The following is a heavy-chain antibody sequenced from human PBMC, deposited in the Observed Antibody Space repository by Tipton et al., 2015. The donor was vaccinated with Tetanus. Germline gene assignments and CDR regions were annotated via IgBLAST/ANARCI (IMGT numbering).Heavy chain of an antibody. CDR2: IYFKGSP. CDR1: GGSISDKKYY. Sequence: TLSLTCNVSGGSISDKKYYWGWIRQAPGKGLEWIASIYFKGSPYYSPSLKSRLTIDVDTSQNLFSLTLTSVTAADTAVYFCARHLYGYWFDPWGQGTLVTVSS. V-gene: IGHV4-39*02. J-gene: IGHJ5*02. D-gene: IGHD2/OR15-2a*01. CDR3: ARHLYGYWFDP.